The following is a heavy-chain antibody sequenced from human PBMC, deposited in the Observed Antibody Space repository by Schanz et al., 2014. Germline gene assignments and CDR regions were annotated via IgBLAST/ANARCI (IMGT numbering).Heavy chain of an antibody. V-gene: IGHV3-66*01. CDR1: GFTVSSDH. CDR2: IYASGAT. D-gene: IGHD3-10*01. CDR3: ARDGNYYGSRNYYKTPYYFDY. J-gene: IGHJ4*02. Sequence: EVHLAESGGGFAQPWGSLGLSCVVSGFTVSSDHMRWVRRAPRKGLEWVSTIYASGATYYADSVKRRFTISRDISKNTLHLQVTSLRAEDTAIYYCARDGNYYGSRNYYKTPYYFDYWGQGTLVTVSS.